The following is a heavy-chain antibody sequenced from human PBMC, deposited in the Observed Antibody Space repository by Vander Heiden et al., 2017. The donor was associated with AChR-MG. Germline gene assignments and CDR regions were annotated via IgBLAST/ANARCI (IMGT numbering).Heavy chain of an antibody. J-gene: IGHJ4*02. CDR3: AREQGYCSGGSCYAPSSSFDY. Sequence: EVQLVESGGGLVQPGGSLRLSCAASGFTFSSYEMNWVRQAPGKGLEWVSYISSSGSTIYYADSVKGRFTISRDNAKNSLYLQMNSLRAEDTAVYYCAREQGYCSGGSCYAPSSSFDYWGQGTLVTVSS. CDR1: GFTFSSYE. CDR2: ISSSGSTI. V-gene: IGHV3-48*03. D-gene: IGHD2-15*01.